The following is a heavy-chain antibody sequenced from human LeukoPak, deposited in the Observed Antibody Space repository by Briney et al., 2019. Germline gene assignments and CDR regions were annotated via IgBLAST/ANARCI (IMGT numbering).Heavy chain of an antibody. V-gene: IGHV3-23*01. J-gene: IGHJ4*02. Sequence: GGSLRLSCAASGFTFSSYAMSWVRQAPGKGLEWVSAISGSGGSTYYAESVKGRFTVSGDNPRNTLYMEMNSLRDEDTAIYYCAVMHRYYDGSGYWVQWGQGTLVTVSS. CDR2: ISGSGGST. D-gene: IGHD3-22*01. CDR3: AVMHRYYDGSGYWVQ. CDR1: GFTFSSYA.